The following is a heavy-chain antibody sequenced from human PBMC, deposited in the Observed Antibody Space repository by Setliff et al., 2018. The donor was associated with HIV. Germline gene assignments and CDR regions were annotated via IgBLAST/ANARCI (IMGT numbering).Heavy chain of an antibody. D-gene: IGHD3-16*02. J-gene: IGHJ4*02. CDR3: ARGGLRLGELSLFHDS. Sequence: LSLTCAVSGASIRSGVYYWSWIRQPAGKGPEWIGHIFPSGSTNYSPSLKSRITISVDTSKNQFSLKLSSVTAADTAVYYCARGGLRLGELSLFHDSWGQGVLVTVSS. CDR1: GASIRSGVYY. CDR2: IFPSGST. V-gene: IGHV4-61*09.